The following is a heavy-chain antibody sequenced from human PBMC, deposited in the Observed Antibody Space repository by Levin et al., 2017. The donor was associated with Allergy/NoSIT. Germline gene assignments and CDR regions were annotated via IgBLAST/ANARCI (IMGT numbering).Heavy chain of an antibody. V-gene: IGHV3-74*01. J-gene: IGHJ3*02. CDR1: GFTFSSIW. Sequence: GESLKISCAASGFTFSSIWMNWVRQAPGKGLVWVSRIKTDDSNTNYADSVKGRFTISRDNAKNTLYLQMNSLRAEDTAVYYCARGGRGNAFDSWGQGTMVTVSS. D-gene: IGHD2-15*01. CDR3: ARGGRGNAFDS. CDR2: IKTDDSNT.